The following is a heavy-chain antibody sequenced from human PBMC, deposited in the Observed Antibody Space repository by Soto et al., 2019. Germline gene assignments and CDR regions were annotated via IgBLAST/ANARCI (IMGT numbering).Heavy chain of an antibody. CDR1: GYTFTTYG. Sequence: GGSVKVSCKPCGYTFTTYGITSVRQAPGQGLEWMGWISPYNGTTKYAEKLQGEMTMTTDTATSTAYMDLRSLRSDDTAVYYCARDGERDTGLNFYYYLHGMDAWGQGTRLTVSS. J-gene: IGHJ6*01. D-gene: IGHD1-1*01. CDR2: ISPYNGTT. V-gene: IGHV1-18*04. CDR3: ARDGERDTGLNFYYYLHGMDA.